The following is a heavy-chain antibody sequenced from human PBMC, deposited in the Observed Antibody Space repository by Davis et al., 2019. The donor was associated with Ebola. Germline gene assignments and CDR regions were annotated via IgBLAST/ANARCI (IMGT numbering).Heavy chain of an antibody. CDR3: ARPKTTGTHWYFDL. D-gene: IGHD4-17*01. Sequence: MPGGSLRLSCTVSGGSISSSSYYWGWIRQPPGKGLEWIGSIYYSGSTYYNPSLKSRVTISVDTSKNQFSLKLSSVTAADTAVYYCARPKTTGTHWYFDLWGRGTLVTVSS. J-gene: IGHJ2*01. V-gene: IGHV4-39*01. CDR2: IYYSGST. CDR1: GGSISSSSYY.